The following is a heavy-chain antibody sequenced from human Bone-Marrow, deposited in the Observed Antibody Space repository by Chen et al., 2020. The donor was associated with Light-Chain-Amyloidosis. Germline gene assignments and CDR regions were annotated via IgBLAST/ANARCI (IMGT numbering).Heavy chain of an antibody. V-gene: IGHV1-2*02. J-gene: IGHJ6*02. CDR1: GYTFTGYY. CDR2: INPNSGGT. Sequence: QVQLVQSGAEVKKPGASVKVSCKASGYTFTGYYMHWVRQAPGQGLEWMGWINPNSGGTNYAQKCQGRVTMTRDTSISTAYMELSRLRSDDTAVYYCARARVVVTSTYYGMDVWGQGTTVTVSS. CDR3: ARARVVVTSTYYGMDV. D-gene: IGHD2-15*01.